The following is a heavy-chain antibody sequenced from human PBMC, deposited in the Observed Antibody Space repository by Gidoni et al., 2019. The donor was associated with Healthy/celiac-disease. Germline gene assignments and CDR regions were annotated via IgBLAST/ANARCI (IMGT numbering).Heavy chain of an antibody. Sequence: QVQLVESGGGLVKPGGSLRLSCAASGFPFSDYYMSWIRQAPGKGLEWVSYISSSSSYTNYADSVKGRFTISRDNAKNSLYLQMNSLRAEDTAVYYCAREGRWLQFPLDYWGQGTLVTVSS. CDR2: ISSSSSYT. CDR3: AREGRWLQFPLDY. CDR1: GFPFSDYY. V-gene: IGHV3-11*05. J-gene: IGHJ4*02. D-gene: IGHD5-12*01.